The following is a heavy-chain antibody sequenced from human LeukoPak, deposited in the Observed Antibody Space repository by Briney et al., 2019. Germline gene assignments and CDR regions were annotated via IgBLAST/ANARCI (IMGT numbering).Heavy chain of an antibody. Sequence: GASVKVSCKASGGTFSSYAISWVRQAPGQGLEWMGGIIPIFGTANYAQKFQGRVTITADESTSTAYMELSSLRSEDTAVYYCARDRRYYYDSSGYSNHYYYYYGMDVWGQGTTVTVSS. D-gene: IGHD3-22*01. CDR1: GGTFSSYA. J-gene: IGHJ6*02. CDR3: ARDRRYYYDSSGYSNHYYYYYGMDV. V-gene: IGHV1-69*13. CDR2: IIPIFGTA.